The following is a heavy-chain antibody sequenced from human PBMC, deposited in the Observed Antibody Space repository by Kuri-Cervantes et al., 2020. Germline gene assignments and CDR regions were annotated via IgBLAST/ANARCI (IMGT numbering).Heavy chain of an antibody. CDR1: GFTFRNYG. CDR3: AIRPRDYYDSSGDRYGMDV. Sequence: GESLKISCAASGFTFRNYGMHWVRQAPGEGLEWVALISYDGGHKSYADSVKGRFTISRDNSKNTLFLQMNTLRAEDTAVYYCAIRPRDYYDSSGDRYGMDVWGQGATVTDSS. J-gene: IGHJ6*02. CDR2: ISYDGGHK. V-gene: IGHV3-30*03. D-gene: IGHD3-22*01.